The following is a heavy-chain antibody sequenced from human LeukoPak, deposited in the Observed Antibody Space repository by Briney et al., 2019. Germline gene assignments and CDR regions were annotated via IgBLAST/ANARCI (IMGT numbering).Heavy chain of an antibody. J-gene: IGHJ4*02. Sequence: GGSLRLSCAASGFTFSNYAMHWVRQAPGKGLEYVSAISSHGGSTFYANSVTGRFTISRDNSKNTLYLQMSSLRAEDTAVYYCTKEGKTRNWNYYQAKPVYWGQGTLVTVSS. CDR1: GFTFSNYA. CDR3: TKEGKTRNWNYYQAKPVY. V-gene: IGHV3-64*01. D-gene: IGHD1-7*01. CDR2: ISSHGGST.